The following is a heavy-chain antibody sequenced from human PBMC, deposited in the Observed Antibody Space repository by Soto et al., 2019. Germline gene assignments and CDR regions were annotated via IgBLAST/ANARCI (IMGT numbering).Heavy chain of an antibody. CDR1: GGTFSSYT. J-gene: IGHJ2*01. Sequence: QVQLVQSGAEVKKPGSSVKVSCKASGGTFSSYTISWVRQAPGQGREWMGRIIPIIGIANYAQKFQGRVTMTADKSTSTAYMELSSLRTEDTAVYYCATPVAGTYGYFDLWGRGTLVTVSS. CDR3: ATPVAGTYGYFDL. D-gene: IGHD6-19*01. V-gene: IGHV1-69*02. CDR2: IIPIIGIA.